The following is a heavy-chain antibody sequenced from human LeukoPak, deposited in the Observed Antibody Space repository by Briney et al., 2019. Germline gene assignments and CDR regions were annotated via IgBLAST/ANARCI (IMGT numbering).Heavy chain of an antibody. CDR2: ISGSGGSA. V-gene: IGHV3-23*01. J-gene: IGHJ4*01. CDR1: EFTFSSYA. Sequence: GGSLRLSCAASEFTFSSYAMSWVRQAPGKGLEWVSVISGSGGSACYADSVKGRFTISRDNSKNTLYLQMISLRDEDTAVYYCAKAGPKLEYSSSSIDYWGQGTLVSVSS. D-gene: IGHD6-6*01. CDR3: AKAGPKLEYSSSSIDY.